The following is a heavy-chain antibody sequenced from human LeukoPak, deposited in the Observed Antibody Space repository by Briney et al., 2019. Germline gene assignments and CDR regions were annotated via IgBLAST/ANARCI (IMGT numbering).Heavy chain of an antibody. V-gene: IGHV3-48*03. J-gene: IGHJ6*03. CDR3: ARDSSYFGYYYYYMDV. CDR1: GFTFSSYE. Sequence: GGSLRLSCAASGFTFSSYEMNWVRQAPGKGLEWVSYISSSGSTIYYADSVKGRFTISRDNAKNSLYLQMNSLRAEDTAVYYCARDSSYFGYYYYYMDVWGKGTTVTISS. CDR2: ISSSGSTI. D-gene: IGHD1-26*01.